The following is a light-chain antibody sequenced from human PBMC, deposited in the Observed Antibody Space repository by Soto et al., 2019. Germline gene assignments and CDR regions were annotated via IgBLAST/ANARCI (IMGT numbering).Light chain of an antibody. CDR2: DVS. Sequence: QSALTQHASVSGSPGQSFTISCTGTISDVGGYNFVSWYQQYPGKAPKLMICDVSNRPSGVSNRFSGSKSGNTASLTISGLQAEDEADYYCSSFTGSNYVFGTGTKLTVL. CDR3: SSFTGSNYV. J-gene: IGLJ1*01. CDR1: ISDVGGYNF. V-gene: IGLV2-14*03.